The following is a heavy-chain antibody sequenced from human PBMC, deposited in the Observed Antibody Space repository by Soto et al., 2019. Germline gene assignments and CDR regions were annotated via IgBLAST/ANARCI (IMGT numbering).Heavy chain of an antibody. J-gene: IGHJ4*02. Sequence: QVQLQESGPGLVKRSQTLSLTCTVSGGSISSGNYYWSWIRQHPGKGLEWIGYIYYSGSTYYNPSLKTRVTKSVDTSKNQFSLKLSSVTAADTAVYYCASTYYNASSGPFDYWGQGTLVTVSS. CDR3: ASTYYNASSGPFDY. CDR1: GGSISSGNYY. V-gene: IGHV4-31*03. CDR2: IYYSGST. D-gene: IGHD3-22*01.